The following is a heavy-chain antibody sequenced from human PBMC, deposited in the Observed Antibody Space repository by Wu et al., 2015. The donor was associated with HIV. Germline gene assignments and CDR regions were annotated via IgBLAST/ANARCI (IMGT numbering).Heavy chain of an antibody. D-gene: IGHD1-26*01. J-gene: IGHJ6*03. Sequence: QVQLEQSGAEVKKPGASVKVSCKASGYTFINYGINWVRQAPGQGLEWLGGITTYNGKTNYAQKVQGRVTMTTDTSTNTAYMELRSLRSDDTAVYYCARRGSSEHYYYMDVWGQKGTRSPSL. CDR1: GYTFINYG. CDR3: ARRGSSEHYYYMDV. V-gene: IGHV1-18*01. CDR2: ITTYNGKT.